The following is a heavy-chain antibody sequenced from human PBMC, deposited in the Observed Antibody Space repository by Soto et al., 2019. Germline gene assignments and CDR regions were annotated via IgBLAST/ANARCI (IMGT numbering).Heavy chain of an antibody. Sequence: GGSLRLSCAASGFNVSSNSMNWVRQAPGKGLEWLSLIHSDANTKYADSVKGRFTVSRDSSENKFYLQMNSLRAEDTAVYYCARHVWLESWGQGTLVTVPQ. V-gene: IGHV3-53*01. CDR3: ARHVWLES. CDR1: GFNVSSNS. CDR2: IHSDANT. J-gene: IGHJ5*01.